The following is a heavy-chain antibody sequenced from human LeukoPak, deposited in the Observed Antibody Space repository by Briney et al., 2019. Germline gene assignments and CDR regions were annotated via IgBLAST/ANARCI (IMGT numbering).Heavy chain of an antibody. CDR3: ARYSRSSEAY. CDR1: GFTFSTSW. J-gene: IGHJ4*02. Sequence: PGGSLRLSCAASGFTFSTSWMSWVRLAPGRGLEWVANIKQDGSEKKYVDSVKGRFTISRDKAKDLLYLQMNSLRVEDTAMYYCARYSRSSEAYWGQGTLVTVSS. CDR2: IKQDGSEK. D-gene: IGHD6-6*01. V-gene: IGHV3-7*01.